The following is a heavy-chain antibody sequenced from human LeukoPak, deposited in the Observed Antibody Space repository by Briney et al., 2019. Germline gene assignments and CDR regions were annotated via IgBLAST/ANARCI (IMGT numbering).Heavy chain of an antibody. V-gene: IGHV3-7*01. Sequence: PGGSLRLSCAASGFTFSSYWMSWVRQAPGKGLEWVANIKQDGSEKYYVDSVKGRFTISRDNAKNSLYLQMNSLRAEDTAVYYCASFSAGAETGFDYWGQGTLVTVSS. J-gene: IGHJ4*02. CDR3: ASFSAGAETGFDY. CDR1: GFTFSSYW. CDR2: IKQDGSEK. D-gene: IGHD1-26*01.